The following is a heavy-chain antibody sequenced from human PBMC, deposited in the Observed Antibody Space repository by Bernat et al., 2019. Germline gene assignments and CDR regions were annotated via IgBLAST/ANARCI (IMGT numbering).Heavy chain of an antibody. CDR2: IKSKTDGGTT. CDR3: TKDRWKYYDILTGYLG. CDR1: GFTFSNAW. V-gene: IGHV3-15*07. D-gene: IGHD3-9*01. J-gene: IGHJ4*02. Sequence: EVQLVESGGGLVKPGGSPRLSCAASGFTFSNAWMNWVRQAPGKGLEWVGRIKSKTDGGTTEYAAPVKGRFTISRDDSKNTLYLQMNSLKTEDTAVYYCTKDRWKYYDILTGYLGWGQGTLVTVSS.